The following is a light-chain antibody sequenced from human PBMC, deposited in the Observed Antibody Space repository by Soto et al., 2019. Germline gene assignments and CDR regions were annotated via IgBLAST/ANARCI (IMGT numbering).Light chain of an antibody. CDR3: HHYGTAPWT. Sequence: EIVLTQSPGTLSFFPGERATLSCRASQTVRGNYIVWLQQKPGQAPRLLIYAASIRAAGIPDRFSGSGSGTDFSLTISRLEPEDFALYYCHHYGTAPWTVGQGTKVEIK. CDR1: QTVRGNY. J-gene: IGKJ1*01. V-gene: IGKV3-20*01. CDR2: AAS.